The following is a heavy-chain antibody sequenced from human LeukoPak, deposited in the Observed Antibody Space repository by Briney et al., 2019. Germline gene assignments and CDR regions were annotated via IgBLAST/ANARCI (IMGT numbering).Heavy chain of an antibody. V-gene: IGHV5-51*01. J-gene: IGHJ4*02. CDR3: ARRYYDSSGYSYFDY. D-gene: IGHD3-22*01. CDR1: GGTFSSYA. CDR2: IYPGDSDT. Sequence: ASVKVSCKASGGTFSSYAISWVRQAPGQGLEWMGIIYPGDSDTRYSPSFQGQVTISADKSISTAYLQWSSLKASDTAMYYCARRYYDSSGYSYFDYWGQGTLVTVSS.